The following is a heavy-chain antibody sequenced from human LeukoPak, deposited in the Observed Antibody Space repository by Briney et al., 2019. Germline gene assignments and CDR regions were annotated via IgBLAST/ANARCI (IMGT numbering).Heavy chain of an antibody. CDR1: GGTFSSYA. D-gene: IGHD3-16*01. J-gene: IGHJ4*02. Sequence: GASVKVSCKASGGTFSSYAISWVRQAPGQGLEWMGRIIPILGIANYAQKFQGRVTITADKSTSTAYMELSSLRSEDTAVYYCASRGAFGYFDYWGQGTLVTVSS. CDR2: IIPILGIA. CDR3: ASRGAFGYFDY. V-gene: IGHV1-69*04.